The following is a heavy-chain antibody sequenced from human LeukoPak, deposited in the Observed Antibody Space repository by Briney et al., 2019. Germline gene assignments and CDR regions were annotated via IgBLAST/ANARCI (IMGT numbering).Heavy chain of an antibody. Sequence: ASVKVSCKASGYTFTGYYMHWVRQAPGQGLEWMGWINPYSGGTNYAQKFQGRVTMTRDTSISTAYMDLSRLRTDVTAVYYCARDSITYYYDSSGSSVDHWGQGTLVTVSS. CDR1: GYTFTGYY. V-gene: IGHV1-2*02. CDR3: ARDSITYYYDSSGSSVDH. D-gene: IGHD3-22*01. CDR2: INPYSGGT. J-gene: IGHJ4*02.